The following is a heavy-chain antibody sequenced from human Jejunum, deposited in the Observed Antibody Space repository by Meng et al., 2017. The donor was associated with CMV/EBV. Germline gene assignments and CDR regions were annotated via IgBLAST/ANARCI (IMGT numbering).Heavy chain of an antibody. CDR3: ARGPGASTREGFDY. V-gene: IGHV4-59*10. CDR2: FYSSDTY. D-gene: IGHD1-26*01. Sequence: RLHPCGAARLKPSQTLPLTCTGAGGSINNYYWSWIRQSAGKGLEWIGRFYSSDTYNYHPSLNSRVTMSLDTSKNQFSLNLRSVTAADTAIYYCARGPGASTREGFDYWGLGTLVTVSS. J-gene: IGHJ4*02. CDR1: GGSINNYY.